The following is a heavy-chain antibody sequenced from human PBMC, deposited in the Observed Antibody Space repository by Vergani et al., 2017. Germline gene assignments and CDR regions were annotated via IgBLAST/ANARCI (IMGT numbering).Heavy chain of an antibody. CDR1: GGSISSGGYS. J-gene: IGHJ4*02. Sequence: QVQLQQWGAGLLKPSQTLSLTCAVSGGSISSGGYSWSWIRQPPGKGLEWIGEIYHSGSTNYNPSLKSRVTISVDKSKNQFSLKLSSVTAADTAVYYCARVGREYDILTGYYRWTRIDYWGQGTLVTVSS. D-gene: IGHD3-9*01. CDR2: IYHSGST. V-gene: IGHV4-30-2*01. CDR3: ARVGREYDILTGYYRWTRIDY.